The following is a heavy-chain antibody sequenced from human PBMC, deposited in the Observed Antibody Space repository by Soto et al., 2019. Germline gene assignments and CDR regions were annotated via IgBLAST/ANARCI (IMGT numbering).Heavy chain of an antibody. CDR2: VTHSGTA. CDR1: GGSIDSGAFS. D-gene: IGHD6-19*01. CDR3: ARIHWAQSSLDY. Sequence: TLSLTCAVSGGSIDSGAFSLSWIRQPPGKGLEWIGYVTHSGTAYSIPSLNGRLSLSVDSSQTQFSLKLTSVTAADSAFYYCARIHWAQSSLDYWGRGILVTVSS. V-gene: IGHV4-30-2*01. J-gene: IGHJ4*02.